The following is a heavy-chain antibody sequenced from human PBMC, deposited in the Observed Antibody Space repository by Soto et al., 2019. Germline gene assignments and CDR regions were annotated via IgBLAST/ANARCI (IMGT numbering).Heavy chain of an antibody. CDR2: TFHNGDT. CDR1: GGSIRGFY. CDR3: AKGGWELSR. V-gene: IGHV4-59*01. Sequence: SETLSLTCTVSGGSIRGFYWSWVRQSPGKGLEWIGYTFHNGDTSYNPSLEGRVTISVDTSVNQFFLKLRSVTAADTAIYYCAKGGWELSRWGQGTLVTVSS. J-gene: IGHJ4*02. D-gene: IGHD1-26*01.